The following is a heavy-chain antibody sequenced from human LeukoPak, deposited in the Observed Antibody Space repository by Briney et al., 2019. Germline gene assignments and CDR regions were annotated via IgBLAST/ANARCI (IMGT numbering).Heavy chain of an antibody. V-gene: IGHV4-61*08. Sequence: SETLSLTCTVSGGSISSGGYYWSWIRQPPGKGLEWIGYIYYSGSTNYNPSLKSRVTISVDTSKNQFSLKLSSVTAADTAVYYCARDSLVPSWGQGTLVTVSS. J-gene: IGHJ5*02. CDR3: ARDSLVPS. CDR1: GGSISSGGYY. CDR2: IYYSGST. D-gene: IGHD6-13*01.